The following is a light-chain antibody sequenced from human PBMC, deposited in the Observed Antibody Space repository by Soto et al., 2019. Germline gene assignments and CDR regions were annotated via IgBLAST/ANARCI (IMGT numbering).Light chain of an antibody. V-gene: IGKV3D-20*02. CDR3: KQRSNWPIT. J-gene: IGKJ5*01. CDR2: SAS. CDR1: ETVSSNY. Sequence: DIVLTQSPGTLSLSPGERATLSCRASETVSSNYVAWYQQKPGQAPRLVIYSASTRATGIADRFSGGGSGTDFTLTIRSLEPEDFAVYYCKQRSNWPITFGQGTRLEI.